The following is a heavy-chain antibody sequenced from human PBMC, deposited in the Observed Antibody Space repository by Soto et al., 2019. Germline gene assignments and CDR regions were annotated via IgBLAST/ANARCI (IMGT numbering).Heavy chain of an antibody. CDR2: ITGDGTTT. CDR3: AKPYGFYFYYMDV. D-gene: IGHD3-16*01. CDR1: TFPFSSYV. Sequence: EVYLLESGGGFVQPGESLRLSCAASTFPFSSYVMHWFRQAPGKGLEWVSAITGDGTTTYYADSVQGRFTISRDNSKNTLYLQIHSLRANDTAMYYCAKPYGFYFYYMDVWGNGTAVTVSS. J-gene: IGHJ6*03. V-gene: IGHV3-23*01.